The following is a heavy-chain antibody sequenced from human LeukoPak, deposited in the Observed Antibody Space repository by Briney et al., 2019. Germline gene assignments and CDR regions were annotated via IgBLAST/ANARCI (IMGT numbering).Heavy chain of an antibody. CDR1: GYTLTELS. J-gene: IGHJ4*02. D-gene: IGHD3-10*01. CDR2: FDPEDGET. CDR3: ATGYYYGSGSYLPAYYFDY. Sequence: ASVKVSCKVSGYTLTELSMHWVRQAPGKGLEWMGGFDPEDGETIYAQKFQGRVTMTEDTSADTAYMELSSLRSEDTAVYYCATGYYYGSGSYLPAYYFDYWGQGTLVTVSS. V-gene: IGHV1-24*01.